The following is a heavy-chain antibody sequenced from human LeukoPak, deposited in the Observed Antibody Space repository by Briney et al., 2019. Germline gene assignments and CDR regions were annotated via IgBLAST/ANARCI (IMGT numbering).Heavy chain of an antibody. CDR3: ARDRGGSWFDA. D-gene: IGHD3-16*01. CDR2: INPNNGGT. V-gene: IGHV1-2*02. J-gene: IGHJ5*02. Sequence: GASVKVSCKASGYTFTGYYMHWVRQAPGQGLEWMGWINPNNGGTNYAQKFQGRVTLTGDASISTAYMELSRLTSDDTAVYYCARDRGGSWFDAWGQGTLVTVSS. CDR1: GYTFTGYY.